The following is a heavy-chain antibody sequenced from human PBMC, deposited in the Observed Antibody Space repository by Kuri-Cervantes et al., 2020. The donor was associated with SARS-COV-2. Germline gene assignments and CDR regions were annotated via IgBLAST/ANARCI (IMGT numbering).Heavy chain of an antibody. CDR1: YGTLTGYQ. D-gene: IGHD3-22*01. CDR3: ARGINGYFCFYYLDV. CDR2: INHRGDT. Sequence: SQTLSLTCALYYGTLTGYQWSWIRQPPGKGLEWVGGINHRGDTYYNPSLEGRVTISRDTSENKFSLRLSSVTAADTAVYYCARGINGYFCFYYLDVWGKGTTVTVSS. J-gene: IGHJ6*03. V-gene: IGHV4-34*01.